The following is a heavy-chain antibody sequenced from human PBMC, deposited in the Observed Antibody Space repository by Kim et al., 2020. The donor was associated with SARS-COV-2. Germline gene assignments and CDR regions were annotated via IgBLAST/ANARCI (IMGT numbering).Heavy chain of an antibody. Sequence: GGSLRLFCSASGFTFSSYAMHWVRQAPGKGLEYVSAISSNGGSTYYADSVNGRFTISRDNSKNTLYLQMSSLRAEDTAVYYCVKWQEMDCSGGSCYWHYYGMDVWGQGTTVTVSS. V-gene: IGHV3-64D*06. CDR1: GFTFSSYA. D-gene: IGHD2-15*01. CDR2: ISSNGGST. J-gene: IGHJ6*02. CDR3: VKWQEMDCSGGSCYWHYYGMDV.